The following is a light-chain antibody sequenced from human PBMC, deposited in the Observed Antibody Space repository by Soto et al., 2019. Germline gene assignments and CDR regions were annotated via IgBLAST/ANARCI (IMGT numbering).Light chain of an antibody. CDR3: RHYNNWPPET. CDR2: DAS. Sequence: ERVMTPSPAPLSVSPGDRATLSCRASQSVSSRLAWYQQKRGQAPRLLIYDASTRATGIPARFSGSGSGTEFNLTISSMQSEDFAIYYCRHYNNWPPETFGQGTKVDIK. J-gene: IGKJ1*01. CDR1: QSVSSR. V-gene: IGKV3-15*01.